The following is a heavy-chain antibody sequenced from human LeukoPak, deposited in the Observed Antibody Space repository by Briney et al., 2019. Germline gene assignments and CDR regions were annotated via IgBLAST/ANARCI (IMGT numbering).Heavy chain of an antibody. J-gene: IGHJ6*02. CDR1: GFTFSSYS. D-gene: IGHD3-3*01. CDR3: AKGGGPITIFGVVIYTNYYYGMDV. Sequence: GGSLRLSCAASGFTFSSYSMSWVRQAPGKGLEWVSAISGSGGSTYYADSVKGRFTISRDNSKNTLYLQMNSLRAEDTAVYYCAKGGGPITIFGVVIYTNYYYGMDVWGQGTTVTVSS. CDR2: ISGSGGST. V-gene: IGHV3-23*01.